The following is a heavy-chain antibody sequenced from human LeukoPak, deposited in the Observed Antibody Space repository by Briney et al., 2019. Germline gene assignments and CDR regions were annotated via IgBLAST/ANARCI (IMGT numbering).Heavy chain of an antibody. J-gene: IGHJ4*02. Sequence: PGGSLRLSCAASVFSVSINYMSWVRQAPGKGLEWGSIISSAGGGGTTYYADSVKGRFAISRDNYKNTLNLQMNSLRGEATAVYYCATKGDSGWFFDYWGQGTMVTVSS. CDR3: ATKGDSGWFFDY. D-gene: IGHD6-19*01. V-gene: IGHV3-53*01. CDR2: ISSAGGGGTT. CDR1: VFSVSINY.